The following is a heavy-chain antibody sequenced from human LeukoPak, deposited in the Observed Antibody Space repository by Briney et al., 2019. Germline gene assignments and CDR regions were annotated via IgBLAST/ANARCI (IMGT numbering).Heavy chain of an antibody. Sequence: GGSLRLSCAASGFTFSSFAMTWLRQAPGKGLEWVSTVSGGGGSTYYADSVKGRFTISRDNSKNTLYLQMNSLRAEDTAVYYCAKDTPSTARDAFDIWGQGTMVTVSS. D-gene: IGHD2-21*02. CDR1: GFTFSSFA. CDR3: AKDTPSTARDAFDI. CDR2: VSGGGGST. V-gene: IGHV3-23*01. J-gene: IGHJ3*02.